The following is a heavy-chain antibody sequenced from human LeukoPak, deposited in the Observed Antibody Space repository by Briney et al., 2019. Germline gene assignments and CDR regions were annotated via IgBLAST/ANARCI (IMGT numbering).Heavy chain of an antibody. CDR1: GGTFSSYA. CDR2: IIPILGIA. J-gene: IGHJ4*02. D-gene: IGHD3-3*01. CDR3: ARDPDDYDFWSGYYCQ. V-gene: IGHV1-69*04. Sequence: GASVKVSCKASGGTFSSYAISWVRQAPRQGLEWMGRIIPILGIANYAQKFQGRVTITADKSTSTAYMELSSLRSEDTAVYYCARDPDDYDFWSGYYCQWGQGTLVTVSS.